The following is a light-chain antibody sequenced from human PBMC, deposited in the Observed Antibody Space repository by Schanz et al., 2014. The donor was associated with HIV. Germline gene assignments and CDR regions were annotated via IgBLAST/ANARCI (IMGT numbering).Light chain of an antibody. Sequence: QSALTQPPSASGSPGQSVAISCTGTSSDVGGYDHVSWYQQHPGKAPKLMIYGVTKRPSGVPDRFSGSKSGNTASLTISGLQAEDEADYYCSTYTTSKTWVFGGGTKLTVL. CDR1: SSDVGGYDH. J-gene: IGLJ3*02. V-gene: IGLV2-8*01. CDR2: GVT. CDR3: STYTTSKTWV.